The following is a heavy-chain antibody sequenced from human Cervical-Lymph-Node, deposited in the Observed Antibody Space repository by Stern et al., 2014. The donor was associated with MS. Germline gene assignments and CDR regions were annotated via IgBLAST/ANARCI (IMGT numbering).Heavy chain of an antibody. Sequence: EMQLVESGAEVRKPGDSLKISCKTSGYRFINNWIAWERKVHGKGLEWIGIIYPGDSDIRYSPSFQGNVTISVDKSISTAYLQWSSLKASDTAVYYCARWSVACDSWGQGALITVSS. CDR3: ARWSVACDS. J-gene: IGHJ4*02. D-gene: IGHD2-21*01. V-gene: IGHV5-51*03. CDR2: IYPGDSDI. CDR1: GYRFINNW.